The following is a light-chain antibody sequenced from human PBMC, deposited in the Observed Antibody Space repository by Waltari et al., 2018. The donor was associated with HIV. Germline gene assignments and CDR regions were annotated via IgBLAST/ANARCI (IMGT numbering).Light chain of an antibody. Sequence: SSLLTQPPSVSVAPGKTASVTCGGNNIERKSVHWYQQKPGQAPLLVIYYDTDRPSGIPERFSGSNSGNTATLTISRVGDGDEADYYCQVWDSTTDHVLFGGGTRLTVL. CDR3: QVWDSTTDHVL. CDR2: YDT. V-gene: IGLV3-21*04. J-gene: IGLJ2*01. CDR1: NIERKS.